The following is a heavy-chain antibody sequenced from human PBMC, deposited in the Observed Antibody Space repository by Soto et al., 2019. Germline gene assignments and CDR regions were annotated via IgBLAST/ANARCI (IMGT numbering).Heavy chain of an antibody. Sequence: QVQLVESGGGVVQPGRSLRLSCAASGFTFSSYGMHWVRQAPGKGLEGGAVIWYDGSNKYYADSVKGRFTISRDNSKNTLYLQMNSMRAEDTAVYYCARESSRITMVRGVLDYWGQGTLVTVSS. V-gene: IGHV3-33*01. D-gene: IGHD3-10*01. CDR2: IWYDGSNK. CDR1: GFTFSSYG. J-gene: IGHJ4*02. CDR3: ARESSRITMVRGVLDY.